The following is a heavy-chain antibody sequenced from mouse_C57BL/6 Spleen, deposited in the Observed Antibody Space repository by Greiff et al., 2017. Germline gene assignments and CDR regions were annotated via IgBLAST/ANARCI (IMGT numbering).Heavy chain of an antibody. V-gene: IGHV1-52*01. CDR2: IDPSDSET. D-gene: IGHD2-5*01. J-gene: IGHJ2*01. CDR3: ARNAYYSNQYYFDY. CDR1: GYTFTSYW. Sequence: QVQLQQPGAELVRPGSSVKLSCKASGYTFTSYWMHWVKQRPLQGLEWIGNIDPSDSETHYNQKFKDKATLTVDKTSSTAYMQLSSLTSEDSAVYYCARNAYYSNQYYFDYWGQGTTLTVSS.